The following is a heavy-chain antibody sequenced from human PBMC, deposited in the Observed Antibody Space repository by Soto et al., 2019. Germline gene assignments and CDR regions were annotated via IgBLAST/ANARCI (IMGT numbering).Heavy chain of an antibody. Sequence: EVQLLESGGGLVQPGGSLRLSCEASGFTFSDSAMSWVRQAPGKGLEWVSGISGSGGRTDYADSVKGRFIISRDNSKNTQYLQMNSLRAEDTAVYYCAKYASSSWSLFDYWGQGTLVTVSS. CDR3: AKYASSSWSLFDY. D-gene: IGHD6-13*01. CDR2: ISGSGGRT. CDR1: GFTFSDSA. J-gene: IGHJ4*02. V-gene: IGHV3-23*01.